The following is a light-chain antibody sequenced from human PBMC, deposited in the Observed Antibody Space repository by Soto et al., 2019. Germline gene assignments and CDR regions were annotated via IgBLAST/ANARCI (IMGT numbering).Light chain of an antibody. Sequence: DIVMTQSPATLSLSPGESATRSCRASQSVSIHLGWFQQKPGQVPRLLIYGASTRAPGIPARFSGSGSGTEFTLTISGLQSEDFAVYYCQQASNWPRTFGQGTKVDIK. CDR2: GAS. CDR3: QQASNWPRT. V-gene: IGKV3-15*01. CDR1: QSVSIH. J-gene: IGKJ1*01.